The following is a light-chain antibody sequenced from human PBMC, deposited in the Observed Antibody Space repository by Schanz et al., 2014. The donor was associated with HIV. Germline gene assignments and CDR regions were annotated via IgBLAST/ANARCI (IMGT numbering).Light chain of an antibody. CDR1: RSNIGAGYD. V-gene: IGLV1-40*01. Sequence: QSVLTQPPSVSGAPGQRVTISCTGSRSNIGAGYDVHWYQHLPGTAPKLLIYGNTNRPSGVPDRFSGSKSGTSASLAISGLQSEDEADYYCAAWDVNLNGPVFGGGTKLTVL. J-gene: IGLJ2*01. CDR2: GNT. CDR3: AAWDVNLNGPV.